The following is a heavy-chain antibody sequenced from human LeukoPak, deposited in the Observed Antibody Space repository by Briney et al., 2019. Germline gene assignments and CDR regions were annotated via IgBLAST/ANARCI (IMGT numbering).Heavy chain of an antibody. Sequence: PGGSLRLSCAASGFTFSSYSMNWVRQAPGKGLEWVSSISSSSSYIYYTDSVKGRFTVSRDNSKNTLYLQMNSLRAEDTAVYFCAKAVVPAASYYYYGMDVWGQGTTVTVSS. J-gene: IGHJ6*02. CDR1: GFTFSSYS. CDR3: AKAVVPAASYYYYGMDV. V-gene: IGHV3-21*04. CDR2: ISSSSSYI. D-gene: IGHD2-2*01.